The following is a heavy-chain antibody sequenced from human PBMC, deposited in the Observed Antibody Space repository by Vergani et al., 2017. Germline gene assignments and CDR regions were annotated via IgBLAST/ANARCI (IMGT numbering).Heavy chain of an antibody. CDR3: ARRGKSRGGGSGSDLDY. CDR2: IYHSGST. D-gene: IGHD3-10*01. CDR1: GGSISSSNW. Sequence: QVQLQESGPGLVKPPGTLSLTCAVSGGSISSSNWWSWVRQPPGKGLEWIGEIYHSGSTNYNPSLKSRVTISVDKSKNQFSLKLSPVTAADTAVYYGARRGKSRGGGSGSDLDYWGQGTLVTVSS. V-gene: IGHV4-4*03. J-gene: IGHJ4*02.